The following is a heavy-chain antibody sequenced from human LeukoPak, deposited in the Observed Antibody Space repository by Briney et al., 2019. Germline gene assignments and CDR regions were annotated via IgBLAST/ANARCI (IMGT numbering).Heavy chain of an antibody. J-gene: IGHJ6*03. CDR1: GGSISSGSYY. CDR3: ARGLLWFGEGVANMDV. D-gene: IGHD3-10*01. V-gene: IGHV4-61*02. Sequence: SETLSLTCTVSGGSISSGSYYWSWIRQPAGKGLEWIVRIYTSGSTNYNPSLKSRVTISVDTSKNQFSLKLSSVTAADTAVYYCARGLLWFGEGVANMDVWGKGTTVTISS. CDR2: IYTSGST.